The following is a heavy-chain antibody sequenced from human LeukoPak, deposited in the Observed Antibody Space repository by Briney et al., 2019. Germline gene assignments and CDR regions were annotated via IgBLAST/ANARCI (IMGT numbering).Heavy chain of an antibody. CDR2: INHSGST. V-gene: IGHV4-34*01. CDR1: GGSFSGYY. J-gene: IGHJ4*02. D-gene: IGHD2-8*01. CDR3: ARGRGYCTHGVCRVFDS. Sequence: SETLSLTCAVFGGSFSGYYWSWIRQPPGKGLEWIGEINHSGSTNYNPSLKSRVTISVDTSKNQFSLRLSSVTAADTAVFYCARGRGYCTHGVCRVFDSWGQGILVTVSS.